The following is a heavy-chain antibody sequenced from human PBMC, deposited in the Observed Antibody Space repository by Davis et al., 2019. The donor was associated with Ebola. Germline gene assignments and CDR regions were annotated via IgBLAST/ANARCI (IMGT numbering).Heavy chain of an antibody. D-gene: IGHD6-6*01. J-gene: IGHJ4*02. CDR1: GYTFTSYD. CDR3: ARAVLGYSSSLFNY. Sequence: ASVKVSCKASGYTFTSYDINWVRQATGQGLEWMGWMNPNSGNTGYAQNFQGRVTMTRNTSISTAYMELSSLRSEDTAVYYCARAVLGYSSSLFNYWGQGTLVTVSS. CDR2: MNPNSGNT. V-gene: IGHV1-8*01.